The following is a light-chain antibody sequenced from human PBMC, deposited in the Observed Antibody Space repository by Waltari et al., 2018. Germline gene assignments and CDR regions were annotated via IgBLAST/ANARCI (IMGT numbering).Light chain of an antibody. CDR3: QQYHSVPLT. CDR1: QDIKKS. V-gene: IGKV1-33*01. CDR2: GAS. J-gene: IGKJ4*01. Sequence: DIHMTQSPSSLSAPVGERVTITCQASQDIKKSLNWFHQKPGKAPKVLIFGASNSQTGAPSRFSGSGSGTDFTFTISSLQPEDMGTYYCQQYHSVPLTFGGGTKVEI.